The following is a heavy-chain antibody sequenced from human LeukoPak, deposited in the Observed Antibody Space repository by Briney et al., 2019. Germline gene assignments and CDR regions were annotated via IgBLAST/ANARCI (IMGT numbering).Heavy chain of an antibody. D-gene: IGHD1-1*01. CDR3: ARAVQASLQPRFDP. CDR1: GYSISSGYY. V-gene: IGHV4-38-2*02. J-gene: IGHJ5*02. CDR2: IYHSGST. Sequence: SETLSLTCTVSGYSISSGYYWGWIRQPPGKGLEWIGSIYHSGSTYYNPSLKSRVTISVDTSKNQFSLNLNSVTAADTAVYYCARAVQASLQPRFDPWGQGTLVTVSS.